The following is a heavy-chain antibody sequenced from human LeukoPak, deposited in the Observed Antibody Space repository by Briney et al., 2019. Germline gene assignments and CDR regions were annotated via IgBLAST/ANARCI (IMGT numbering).Heavy chain of an antibody. Sequence: GGSLRLSCAASGFTFADYGMSWVRQAPGKGLEWVSGINWNGGSTGYADSVKGRFTISRDNAKNSLYLQMNSLRAEDTALYYCARPGVRYYYYYYMDVWGKGTTVTVSS. CDR3: ARPGVRYYYYYYMDV. D-gene: IGHD3-10*01. CDR2: INWNGGST. J-gene: IGHJ6*03. V-gene: IGHV3-20*04. CDR1: GFTFADYG.